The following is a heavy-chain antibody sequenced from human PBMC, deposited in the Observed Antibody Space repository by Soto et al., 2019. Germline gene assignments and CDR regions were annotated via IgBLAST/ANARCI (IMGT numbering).Heavy chain of an antibody. J-gene: IGHJ4*02. CDR1: GFTFSSYW. CDR2: INSDGSST. V-gene: IGHV3-74*01. Sequence: EVQLVESGGGLVQPGGSLRLSCAASGFTFSSYWMHWVRQAPGKGLVWVSRINSDGSSTSYADSVKGRFTISRDNAKNTLYLQTNSLRAEDTAVYYCARERGWFGEYNLDYWGQGTLVTVSS. D-gene: IGHD3-10*01. CDR3: ARERGWFGEYNLDY.